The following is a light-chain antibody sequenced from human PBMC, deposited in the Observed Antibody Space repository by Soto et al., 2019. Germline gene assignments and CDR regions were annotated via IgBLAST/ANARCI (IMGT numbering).Light chain of an antibody. J-gene: IGLJ1*01. V-gene: IGLV2-14*01. Sequence: QSALTQPASVSGSPGQSITISCTGTSSDVGAYNYVSWYQQYPGTAPKEMIYEVSSRPSGVSHRFSGSKSSNTASLTISGLQPEDEADYYCSSFTSRSTFNYVFGTGTKVTVL. CDR2: EVS. CDR1: SSDVGAYNY. CDR3: SSFTSRSTFNYV.